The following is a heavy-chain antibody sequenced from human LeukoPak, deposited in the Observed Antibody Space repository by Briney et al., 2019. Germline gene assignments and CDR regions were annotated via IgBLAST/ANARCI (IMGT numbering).Heavy chain of an antibody. J-gene: IGHJ4*02. CDR1: GFTFSSYG. D-gene: IGHD1-14*01. CDR3: TTNTFASY. V-gene: IGHV3-23*01. CDR2: ISGSGGST. Sequence: GGSLRLSCAASGFTFSSYGMSWVRQAPGKGLEWVSAISGSGGSTYYADSVKGRFTISRDNSKNTLYLQMSSLKTEDTAVYYCTTNTFASYWGQGTLVTVSS.